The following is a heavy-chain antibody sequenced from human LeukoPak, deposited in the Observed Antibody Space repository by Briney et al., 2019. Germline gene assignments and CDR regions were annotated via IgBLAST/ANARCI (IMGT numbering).Heavy chain of an antibody. V-gene: IGHV1-69*13. CDR2: IIPIFGTA. Sequence: ASVKVSCKASGGTFSSYAISWVRQAPGQGLEWMGGIIPIFGTANYAQKFQGRVTITADESTSTAYMELSSLRSEDTAVYYCARARYCSSTSCYKWSPSNYYYYYMDVWGKGTTVTVSS. CDR1: GGTFSSYA. D-gene: IGHD2-2*02. J-gene: IGHJ6*03. CDR3: ARARYCSSTSCYKWSPSNYYYYYMDV.